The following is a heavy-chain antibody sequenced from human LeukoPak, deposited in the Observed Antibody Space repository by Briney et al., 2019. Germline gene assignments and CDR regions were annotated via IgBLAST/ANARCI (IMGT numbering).Heavy chain of an antibody. CDR2: ISGSGGST. V-gene: IGHV3-23*01. CDR1: GFTFSSYA. Sequence: GSLRLSCAASGFTFSSYAMSWVRQAPGKGLEWVSAISGSGGSTYYADSVKGRFTISRENAKNSLYLQMNSLRAGDTAVYYCARAIGGEYFDYWGQGTLVTVSS. D-gene: IGHD3-16*01. J-gene: IGHJ4*02. CDR3: ARAIGGEYFDY.